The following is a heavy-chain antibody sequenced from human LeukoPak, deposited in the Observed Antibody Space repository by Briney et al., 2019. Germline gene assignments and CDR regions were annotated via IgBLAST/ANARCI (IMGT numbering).Heavy chain of an antibody. Sequence: GGSLRLSCAASGFTFSSYWMSWVRQAPGKRLEWVANIKQDGSEKYYVDSVKGRFTISRDNAKNSLYLQMNSLRAEDTALYYCARVDNWNDGDKLFDYWGQGTLVTVSS. V-gene: IGHV3-7*01. CDR2: IKQDGSEK. J-gene: IGHJ4*02. D-gene: IGHD1-1*01. CDR1: GFTFSSYW. CDR3: ARVDNWNDGDKLFDY.